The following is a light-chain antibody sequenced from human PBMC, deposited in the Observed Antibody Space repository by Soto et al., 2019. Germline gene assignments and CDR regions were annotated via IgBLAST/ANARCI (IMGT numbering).Light chain of an antibody. CDR2: EAS. CDR3: QKCKNWPQWT. J-gene: IGKJ1*01. Sequence: EIVLTQSPATLSLSPVERATLSCRASQSFGTFFAWYQQKPGQDPRLLIYEASNSATGIPPRFIVSGSGTDFTLTISILAHEDFAVYYCQKCKNWPQWTFGQGTKVEIK. V-gene: IGKV3-11*01. CDR1: QSFGTF.